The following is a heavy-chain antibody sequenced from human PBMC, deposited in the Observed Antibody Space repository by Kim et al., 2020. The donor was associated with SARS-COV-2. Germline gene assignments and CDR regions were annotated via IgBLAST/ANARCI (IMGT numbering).Heavy chain of an antibody. CDR1: GGSISSSSYY. V-gene: IGHV4-39*01. J-gene: IGHJ4*02. Sequence: SETLSLTCTVSGGSISSSSYYWGWIRQPPGKGLEWIGSIYYSGSTYYNPSLKSRVTISVDTSKNQFSLKLSSVTAADTAVYYCTLFPLTQSNLVATIDYWGQGTLVTVSS. CDR2: IYYSGST. CDR3: TLFPLTQSNLVATIDY. D-gene: IGHD5-12*01.